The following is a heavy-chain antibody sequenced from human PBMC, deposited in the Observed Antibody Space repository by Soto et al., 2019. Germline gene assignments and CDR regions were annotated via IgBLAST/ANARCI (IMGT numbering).Heavy chain of an antibody. CDR2: ISSSSSFI. Sequence: DVQLLESGGGLVKPGGSLRLSCETSGFNFSDYSMSWVRQAPGEGLEWVSFISSSSSFIYNAESVEGRFSVSRDNARNLMYLEMSSLSVEDTAIYYCAKDCGSGDGFDYWGQGTLVAVSS. J-gene: IGHJ4*02. V-gene: IGHV3-21*01. D-gene: IGHD3-10*01. CDR1: GFNFSDYS. CDR3: AKDCGSGDGFDY.